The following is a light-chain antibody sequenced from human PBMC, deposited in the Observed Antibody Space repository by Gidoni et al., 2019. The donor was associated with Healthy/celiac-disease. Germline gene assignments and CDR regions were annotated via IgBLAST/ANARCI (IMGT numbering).Light chain of an antibody. J-gene: IGKJ1*01. V-gene: IGKV4-1*01. Sequence: ILITHSPDSLSVSLGERPTINCTFSQSVLYSSNNKNYLAWYQQKPGQPPKLIIYWASTRESGVAGRSSGSGSGKDFTITIRSLQDEDVAVYYCQQYYSTPQTFGQGTKVEIK. CDR2: WAS. CDR3: QQYYSTPQT. CDR1: QSVLYSSNNKNY.